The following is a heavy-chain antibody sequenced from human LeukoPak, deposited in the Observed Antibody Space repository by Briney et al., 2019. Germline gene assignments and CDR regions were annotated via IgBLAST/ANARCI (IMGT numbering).Heavy chain of an antibody. CDR2: INWNGGST. CDR1: GFTFDDYR. V-gene: IGHV3-20*04. J-gene: IGHJ4*02. Sequence: PGGSLRLSCAASGFTFDDYRMSWVRQAPGKGLEWVSGINWNGGSTGYADSVKGRFTISRDNAKNSLSLQMNSLRVEDTAVYYCARDLLDRGGDDSWGQGTLVTVSS. CDR3: ARDLLDRGGDDS. D-gene: IGHD2-15*01.